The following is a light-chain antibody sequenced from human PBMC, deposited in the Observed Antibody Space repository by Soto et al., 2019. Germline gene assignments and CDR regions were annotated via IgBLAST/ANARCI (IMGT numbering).Light chain of an antibody. CDR2: LGS. J-gene: IGKJ2*01. CDR3: MQALQTPYT. CDR1: QRLLHSNGNIF. V-gene: IGKV2-28*01. Sequence: EIVRTQSPPSLTVTPGEPASISCRSSQRLLHSNGNIFLDWYLQKPGQPPQLLIYLGSNRASGVPDRVSGSEAGTDVTLKISRVEAEDVGVYYCMQALQTPYTFGQGTKLEIK.